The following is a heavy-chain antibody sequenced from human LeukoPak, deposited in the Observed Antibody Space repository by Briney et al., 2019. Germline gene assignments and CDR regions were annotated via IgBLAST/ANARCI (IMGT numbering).Heavy chain of an antibody. CDR3: AREPDFWSGYHF. D-gene: IGHD3-3*01. CDR2: IRYDGSNK. V-gene: IGHV3-30*02. J-gene: IGHJ4*02. CDR1: GFTFSSYG. Sequence: PGGSLRLSCAASGFTFSSYGMHWVRQAPGKGLEWVAFIRYDGSNKYYADSVKGRFTISRDNSKNTLYLQMNSLRAEDTAVYYCAREPDFWSGYHFWGQGALATVSS.